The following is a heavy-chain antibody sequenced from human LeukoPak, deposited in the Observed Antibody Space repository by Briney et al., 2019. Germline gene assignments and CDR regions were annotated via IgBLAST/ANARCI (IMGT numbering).Heavy chain of an antibody. CDR1: GFTFSSYW. J-gene: IGHJ4*02. Sequence: GGSLRLSCAASGFTFSSYWMNWARQAPGRGLEWVASINHNGNVNYYVDSVKGRFTISRDNAENSLYLQMNSLRAEDTALYYCARKRPNYFDYWGQGTLVTVSS. CDR3: ARKRPNYFDY. CDR2: INHNGNVN. V-gene: IGHV3-7*01.